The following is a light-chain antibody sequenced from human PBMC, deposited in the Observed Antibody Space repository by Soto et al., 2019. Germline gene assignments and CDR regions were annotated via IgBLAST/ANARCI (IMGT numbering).Light chain of an antibody. J-gene: IGLJ1*01. CDR3: SSYAGSNNYV. V-gene: IGLV2-8*01. CDR1: SSDIGDYNS. Sequence: QSALTQPPSASGSPGQSVTISCTGTSSDIGDYNSVSWYQHHPGKAPKLMIYEVSKRPSGVPDRFSGSKSATTASLTVSGLQAEDEADYYCSSYAGSNNYVFGTGTKLTVL. CDR2: EVS.